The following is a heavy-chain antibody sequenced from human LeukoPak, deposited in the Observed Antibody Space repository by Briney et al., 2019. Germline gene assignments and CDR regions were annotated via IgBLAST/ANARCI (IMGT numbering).Heavy chain of an antibody. J-gene: IGHJ3*02. Sequence: ASVKVSCKASGYTFTGYYVHWVRQAPGQGLEWMGWISAYNGNTNYAQKLQGRVTMTTDTSTSTAYMELRSLRSDDTAVYYCARIYTTVTTSAFDIWGQGTMVTVSS. CDR2: ISAYNGNT. CDR1: GYTFTGYY. D-gene: IGHD4-17*01. CDR3: ARIYTTVTTSAFDI. V-gene: IGHV1-18*04.